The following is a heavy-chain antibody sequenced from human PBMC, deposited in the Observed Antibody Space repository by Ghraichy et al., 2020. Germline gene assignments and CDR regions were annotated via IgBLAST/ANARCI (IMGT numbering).Heavy chain of an antibody. J-gene: IGHJ6*02. CDR1: GGSISSYY. CDR2: IYYSGST. CDR3: ARMYSSGWSPTYYYGMDV. D-gene: IGHD6-19*01. V-gene: IGHV4-59*01. Sequence: SETLSLTCTVSGGSISSYYWSWIRQPPGKGLEWIGYIYYSGSTNYNPSLKSRVTISVDTSKNQFSLKLSSVTAADTAVYYCARMYSSGWSPTYYYGMDVWGQGTTVTVSS.